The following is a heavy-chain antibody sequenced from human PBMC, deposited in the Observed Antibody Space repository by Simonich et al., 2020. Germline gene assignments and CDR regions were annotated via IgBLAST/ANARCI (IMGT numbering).Heavy chain of an antibody. Sequence: QVQLVQSGAEVKKPGASVKVSCKASGYTFTGYYMHWVRQAPGQGLGWRGWINPNCGGTNDAQKFQGRVTRTRDTSISTAYMELGRLRSDDTAVYYCARGRLTGDKGAFDIWGQGTMVTVSS. CDR1: GYTFTGYY. CDR2: INPNCGGT. J-gene: IGHJ3*02. D-gene: IGHD7-27*01. V-gene: IGHV1-2*02. CDR3: ARGRLTGDKGAFDI.